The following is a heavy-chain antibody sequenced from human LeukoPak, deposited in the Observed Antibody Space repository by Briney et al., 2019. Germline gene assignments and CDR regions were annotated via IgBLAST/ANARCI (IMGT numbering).Heavy chain of an antibody. J-gene: IGHJ4*02. Sequence: GGSLRLSCAASGLTFSRYWMTWVRQAPGKGLEWVANINQDGSEKYYVDSVKGRFTISRDNAKNSLYLQMNSLRVDDTAVYYCASRGGGSRPPPLDYWGQGTLVTVSS. CDR3: ASRGGGSRPPPLDY. D-gene: IGHD2-15*01. CDR2: INQDGSEK. CDR1: GLTFSRYW. V-gene: IGHV3-7*01.